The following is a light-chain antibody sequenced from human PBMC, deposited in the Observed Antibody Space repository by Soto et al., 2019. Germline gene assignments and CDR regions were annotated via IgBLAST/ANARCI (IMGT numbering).Light chain of an antibody. V-gene: IGKV1-5*01. Sequence: DLQMTQSPSTLSASVGDGVTITCRASQSIDNWLAWYQQKPGKAPHLLIYGASVLESGVPSSFSGSGSGTEFTLTISSRQPDDFAIYYCQQYSSFPRTFGQGTKVEV. CDR3: QQYSSFPRT. CDR1: QSIDNW. CDR2: GAS. J-gene: IGKJ1*01.